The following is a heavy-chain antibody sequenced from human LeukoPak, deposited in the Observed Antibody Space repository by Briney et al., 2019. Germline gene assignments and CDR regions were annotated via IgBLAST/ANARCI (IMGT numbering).Heavy chain of an antibody. J-gene: IGHJ4*02. CDR1: GGTFNSYA. CDR2: IIPVFGTA. CDR3: ALSLAAAGIGALY. D-gene: IGHD6-13*01. Sequence: SVKVSCKASGGTFNSYAINWVRQAPGQGLEWMGGIIPVFGTANYAQKVQDRVTLTRNTSISTAYMELSSLRSEDTAVYYCALSLAAAGIGALYWGQGTLVTVSS. V-gene: IGHV1-69*05.